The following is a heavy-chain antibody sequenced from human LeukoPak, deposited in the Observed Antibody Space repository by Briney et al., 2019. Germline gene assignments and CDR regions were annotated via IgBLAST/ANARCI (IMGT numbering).Heavy chain of an antibody. Sequence: SVKVSCKASGGTFSSYAISWVRQAPGQGLEWMGGIIPIFGTANYAQKFQGRVTITADESTSTAYMELSSLRSEDTAVYYCARDARITIFGVGFNWFDPWGQGTLVTVSS. V-gene: IGHV1-69*13. J-gene: IGHJ5*02. CDR2: IIPIFGTA. D-gene: IGHD3-3*01. CDR3: ARDARITIFGVGFNWFDP. CDR1: GGTFSSYA.